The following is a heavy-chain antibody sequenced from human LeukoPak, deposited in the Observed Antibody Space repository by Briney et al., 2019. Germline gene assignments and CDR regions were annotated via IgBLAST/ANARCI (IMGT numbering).Heavy chain of an antibody. J-gene: IGHJ3*02. V-gene: IGHV3-33*01. D-gene: IGHD3-3*01. CDR1: GFTFSSYG. CDR3: ARAPHSSYYDFWSGYSPGGPHDAFDI. CDR2: IWYDGSNK. Sequence: GGSLRLSCAASGFTFSSYGMHWVRQAPGKGLEWVAVIWYDGSNKYYADSVKGRFTISRDNSKNTLYLQMNSLRAEDTAVYYCARAPHSSYYDFWSGYSPGGPHDAFDIWGQGTMVTVSS.